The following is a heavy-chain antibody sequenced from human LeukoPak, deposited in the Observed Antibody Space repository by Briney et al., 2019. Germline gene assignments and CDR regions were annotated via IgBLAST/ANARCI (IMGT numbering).Heavy chain of an antibody. CDR1: GFTFSSYG. J-gene: IGHJ4*02. V-gene: IGHV3-30*02. Sequence: SGGSLRLSCAASGFTFSSYGMHWVRQAPGKGLEWVTFIRYDGSNKYYADSVKGRFTISRDNSRNTLYLQMNSLTAEDTAVYYCVRRTVVRGVIIKDDYWGQGTLVTVSS. D-gene: IGHD3-10*01. CDR3: VRRTVVRGVIIKDDY. CDR2: IRYDGSNK.